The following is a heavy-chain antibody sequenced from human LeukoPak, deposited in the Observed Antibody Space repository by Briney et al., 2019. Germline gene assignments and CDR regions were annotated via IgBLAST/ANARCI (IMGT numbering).Heavy chain of an antibody. J-gene: IGHJ3*02. CDR1: GFIFSNYG. V-gene: IGHV3-30*02. D-gene: IGHD1-14*01. CDR2: IKFGGGSE. Sequence: GGSLRLSCVGSGFIFSNYGIHWVRQAPARGRGGVAFIKFGGGSEYYADSVKGRFTISRDNAKRSLYLQMNNMRPEDTALYYCAKSRAPTADPDAFDIWGQGTLVTVSS. CDR3: AKSRAPTADPDAFDI.